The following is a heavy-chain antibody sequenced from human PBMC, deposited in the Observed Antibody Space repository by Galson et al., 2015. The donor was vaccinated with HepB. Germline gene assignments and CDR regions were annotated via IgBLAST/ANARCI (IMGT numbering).Heavy chain of an antibody. CDR2: ISSSDSKI. D-gene: IGHD4-11*01. CDR1: GFTFSDYY. CDR3: ASSSNYEGGDYYGMDV. J-gene: IGHJ6*02. Sequence: SLRLSCAASGFTFSDYYMTWIRQAPGKGLEWVSYISSSDSKIYYADSVKGRFTISRDNAKNSLYLQMNSLRAEDTAVYYCASSSNYEGGDYYGMDVWGQGTTVTVSS. V-gene: IGHV3-11*01.